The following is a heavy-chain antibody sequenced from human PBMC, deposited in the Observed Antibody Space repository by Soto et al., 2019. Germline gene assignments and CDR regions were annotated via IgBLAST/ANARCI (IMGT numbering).Heavy chain of an antibody. D-gene: IGHD5-18*01. V-gene: IGHV4-4*07. CDR2: IYTSGST. J-gene: IGHJ5*02. CDR3: ARVTTPYLGDTAMVTSSWWFDP. CDR1: GGSISSYY. Sequence: PSETLSLTCTVSGGSISSYYWSWIRQPAGKGLEWIGRIYTSGSTNYNPSLKSRVTMSVDTSKNQFSLKLSSVTAADTAVYYCARVTTPYLGDTAMVTSSWWFDPWGQGTLVTVSS.